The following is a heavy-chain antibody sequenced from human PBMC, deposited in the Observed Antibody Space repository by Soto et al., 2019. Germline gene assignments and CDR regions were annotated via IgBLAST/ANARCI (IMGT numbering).Heavy chain of an antibody. CDR3: ARGRIAAASTGAVGY. J-gene: IGHJ4*02. CDR2: ISSNGGST. Sequence: EVQLVESGGGLVQPGGSLRLSCAASGFTFSSYAMHWVRQAPGKGLEYVSAISSNGGSTYYANSVKGRFTISRDNSKNTLYLQMGSLRAEDMAVYYCARGRIAAASTGAVGYWGQGTLVTVSS. CDR1: GFTFSSYA. V-gene: IGHV3-64*01. D-gene: IGHD6-13*01.